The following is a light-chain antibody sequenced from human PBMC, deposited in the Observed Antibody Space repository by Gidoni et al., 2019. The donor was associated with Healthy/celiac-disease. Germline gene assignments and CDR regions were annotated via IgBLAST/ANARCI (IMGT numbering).Light chain of an antibody. CDR1: QSISSW. CDR2: KAS. V-gene: IGKV1-5*03. CDR3: QQYNSLAT. J-gene: IGKJ3*01. Sequence: DIQMTQSPSTLSASVGDRVTITCRASQSISSWLAWYQQKPGKAPKLLIYKASSLESGVPSRFSGSGSGTEFTLTISSLQPDDFATYYGQQYNSLATFXPXTKVXIK.